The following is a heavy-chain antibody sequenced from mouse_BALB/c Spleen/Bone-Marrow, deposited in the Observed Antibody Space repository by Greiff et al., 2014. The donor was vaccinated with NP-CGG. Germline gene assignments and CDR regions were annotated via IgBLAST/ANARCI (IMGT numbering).Heavy chain of an antibody. Sequence: LQESGAEVVRPGTSVKVSCKASGYAFTNYLIEWIKQRPGQGLEWIGLINPGSGGTNYNEKFKGKATLTADKSSSTAYMQLSSLTSDDSAVYFCARVLGRPFWGQWTLVTVSA. CDR3: ARVLGRPF. D-gene: IGHD4-1*01. J-gene: IGHJ3*01. CDR1: GYAFTNYL. CDR2: INPGSGGT. V-gene: IGHV1-54*01.